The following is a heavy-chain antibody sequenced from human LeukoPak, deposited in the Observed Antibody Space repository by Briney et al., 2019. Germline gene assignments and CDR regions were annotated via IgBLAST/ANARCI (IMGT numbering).Heavy chain of an antibody. D-gene: IGHD6-13*01. J-gene: IGHJ4*02. CDR2: VSAYNGNT. V-gene: IGHV1-18*01. Sequence: GASVKVSCKASGYTFTSYGISWVRQAPGQGLEWMGWVSAYNGNTNYAQELQGRVTMTTDTSTSTAYMELRSLRSDDTAVYYCARDRGSSWRSYYFDYWGQGTLVTVSS. CDR1: GYTFTSYG. CDR3: ARDRGSSWRSYYFDY.